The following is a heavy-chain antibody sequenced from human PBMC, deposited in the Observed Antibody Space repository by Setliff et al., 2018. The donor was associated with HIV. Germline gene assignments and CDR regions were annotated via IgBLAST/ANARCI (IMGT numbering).Heavy chain of an antibody. V-gene: IGHV4-31*03. CDR1: GDSVNSYNYY. CDR3: VRNSFDYVEEE. J-gene: IGHJ4*02. D-gene: IGHD3-9*01. Sequence: TSETLSLTCKVSGDSVNSYNYYWSWIRQHPGKGLEWIGYIYCSGSSYYNPSVRSRVIMSLDTSENHFSLKLSSVTAADTAVYYCVRNSFDYVEEEWGQGTQVTAPQ. CDR2: IYCSGSS.